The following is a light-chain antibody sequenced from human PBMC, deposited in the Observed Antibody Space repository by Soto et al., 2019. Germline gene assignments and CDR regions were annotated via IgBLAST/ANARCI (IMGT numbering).Light chain of an antibody. CDR2: GAS. V-gene: IGKV3-15*01. CDR3: QQYNNWPMYT. CDR1: QSISNN. Sequence: EIVMTQSPATLSVSPGEGATLSCRASQSISNNLAWYQQKPGQPPRLLIYGASTRATGIPARFSGSGSGTDFTLTISSLQSEDFAVYYCQQYNNWPMYTFGQGTKLEIK. J-gene: IGKJ2*01.